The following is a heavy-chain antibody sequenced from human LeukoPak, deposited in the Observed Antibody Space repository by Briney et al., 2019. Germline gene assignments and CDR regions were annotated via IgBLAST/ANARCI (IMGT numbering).Heavy chain of an antibody. CDR1: GFTFSSYA. CDR2: ISGSGGSI. CDR3: AKDVNSSGYYLGFDY. J-gene: IGHJ4*02. D-gene: IGHD3-22*01. Sequence: GGSLRLSCAASGFTFSSYAMSWVRQAPGKGLEWVSAISGSGGSIYYADFVKGRFTISRDNSKNTLYVQMNSLRAEDTAVYYCAKDVNSSGYYLGFDYWGQGTLVTVSS. V-gene: IGHV3-23*01.